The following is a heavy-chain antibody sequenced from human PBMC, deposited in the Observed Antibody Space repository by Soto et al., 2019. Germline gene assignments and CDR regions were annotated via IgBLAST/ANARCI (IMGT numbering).Heavy chain of an antibody. CDR3: ATAGSSRYTGWFGP. CDR2: IAHTGTS. CDR1: GGSITSGGYF. D-gene: IGHD1-26*01. J-gene: IGHJ5*02. V-gene: IGHV4-30-2*01. Sequence: QLQLQESGSGLVKTSQTRSLTCAVSGGSITSGGYFWSWIRQPPGMGLEWIGYIAHTGTSYDNPSLQSRVTISLARSNNQFSLRLGSVPAADTAVYHCATAGSSRYTGWFGPWGQGILVTVSS.